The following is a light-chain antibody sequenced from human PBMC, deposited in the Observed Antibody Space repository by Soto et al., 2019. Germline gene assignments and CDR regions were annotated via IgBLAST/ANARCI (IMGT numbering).Light chain of an antibody. V-gene: IGKV1-5*01. CDR3: QQYDGYSGYT. Sequence: DIQMTQSPSTLSASVGDRVTITCRASPSISSWLAWYQQKPGKAPKLLIYDASSLESGVPSRFSGSRSGTELTLTINGLQPDDFATYHCQQYDGYSGYTFGQGPNLEIK. CDR2: DAS. CDR1: PSISSW. J-gene: IGKJ2*01.